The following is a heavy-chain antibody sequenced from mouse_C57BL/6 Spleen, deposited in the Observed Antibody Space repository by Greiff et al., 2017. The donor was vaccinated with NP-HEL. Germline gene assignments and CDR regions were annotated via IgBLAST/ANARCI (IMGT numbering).Heavy chain of an antibody. CDR2: ISSGGSYT. Sequence: EVHLVESGGDLVKPGGSLKLSCAASGFTFSSYGMSWVRQTPDKRLEWVATISSGGSYTYYPDSVKGRFTISRDNAKNTLYLQMSSLKSEDTAMYYCARHGAGPSWFAYWGQGTLVTVSA. D-gene: IGHD3-3*01. CDR3: ARHGAGPSWFAY. V-gene: IGHV5-6*01. CDR1: GFTFSSYG. J-gene: IGHJ3*01.